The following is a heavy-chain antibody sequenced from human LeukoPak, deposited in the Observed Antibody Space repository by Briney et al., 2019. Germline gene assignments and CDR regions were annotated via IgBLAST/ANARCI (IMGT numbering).Heavy chain of an antibody. CDR1: GVTFSSYA. V-gene: IGHV1-69*06. CDR2: IIPIFGTA. D-gene: IGHD1-14*01. J-gene: IGHJ4*02. CDR3: ASPNQKYEFDY. Sequence: GASVKVSCEASGVTFSSYAMSWVRQAPGQGLEWVGGIIPIFGTANYAESVQGRFTIPADKPTSSAYMELSSLRPEDTAVYYCASPNQKYEFDYGGQETRVTVSS.